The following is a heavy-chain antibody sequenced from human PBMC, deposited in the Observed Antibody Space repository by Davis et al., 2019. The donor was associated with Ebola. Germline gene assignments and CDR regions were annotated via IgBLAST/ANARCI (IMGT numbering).Heavy chain of an antibody. D-gene: IGHD3-3*01. CDR1: GGSFSGYY. CDR2: INHSGST. Sequence: MPSETLSLTCAVYGGSFSGYYWSWIRQPPGKGLEWIGEINHSGSTNYNPSLKSRVTISVDTSKNQFSLKLSSVTAADTAVYYCARDYDFWSGYYKYYGMDVWGQGTTVTVSS. V-gene: IGHV4-34*01. CDR3: ARDYDFWSGYYKYYGMDV. J-gene: IGHJ6*02.